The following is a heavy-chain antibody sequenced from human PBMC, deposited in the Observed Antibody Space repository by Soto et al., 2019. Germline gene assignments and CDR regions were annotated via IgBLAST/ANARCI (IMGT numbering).Heavy chain of an antibody. Sequence: GGSLRLSCAASGFTLSSYGMHWVRQSPGKGLEWVALISYDGSNKYYEGSVKGRFTISRNNSKNTLYLQMNSLRGEDTALYYCAKERNQYSGSYYTFDYWGQGTLVTVSS. CDR2: ISYDGSNK. V-gene: IGHV3-30*18. CDR1: GFTLSSYG. D-gene: IGHD1-26*01. J-gene: IGHJ4*02. CDR3: AKERNQYSGSYYTFDY.